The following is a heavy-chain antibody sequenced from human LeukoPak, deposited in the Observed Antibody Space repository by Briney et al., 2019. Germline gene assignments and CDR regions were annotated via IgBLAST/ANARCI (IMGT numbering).Heavy chain of an antibody. D-gene: IGHD6-19*01. CDR1: GFTFSSYA. Sequence: GGSLRLSCAASGFTFSSYAMSWVRQAPGKGLEWVSGISGNGGSTYYAASVKGRFTISRDNSKNTLYLQMNSLRAEDTAVYYCATLIAVAGTGVDYWGQGTLVTVSS. J-gene: IGHJ4*02. V-gene: IGHV3-23*01. CDR2: ISGNGGST. CDR3: ATLIAVAGTGVDY.